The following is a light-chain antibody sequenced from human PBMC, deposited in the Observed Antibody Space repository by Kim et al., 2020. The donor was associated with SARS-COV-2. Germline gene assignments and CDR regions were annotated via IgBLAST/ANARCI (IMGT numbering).Light chain of an antibody. CDR3: QQYKTWPPLT. V-gene: IGKV3-15*01. CDR2: GVS. J-gene: IGKJ4*01. Sequence: EIEMTQSPAFLSVSPGESVTLSCKASQNVDENLAWYQQRPGQAPRLLIYGVSMRAPGITTTRFTGAGSATDFALTISSLQSEDLGVYFCQQYKTWPPLTFGRGTKVDIK. CDR1: QNVDEN.